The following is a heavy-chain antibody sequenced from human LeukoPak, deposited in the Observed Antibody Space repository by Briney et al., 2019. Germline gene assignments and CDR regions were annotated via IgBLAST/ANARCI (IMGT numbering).Heavy chain of an antibody. D-gene: IGHD2-2*01. Sequence: PSETLSLTCAVSGYSISSCYYWGWIRQPPGKGLEWIGSIYHSGSTYYNPSLKSRVTISVDTSKNQFSLKLSSVTAADTAVYYCARDKKEEVPAAAGWFDPWGQGTLVTVSS. CDR2: IYHSGST. CDR1: GYSISSCYY. CDR3: ARDKKEEVPAAAGWFDP. J-gene: IGHJ5*02. V-gene: IGHV4-38-2*02.